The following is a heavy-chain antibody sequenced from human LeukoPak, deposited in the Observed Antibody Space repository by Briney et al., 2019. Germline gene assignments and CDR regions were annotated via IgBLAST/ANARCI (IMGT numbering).Heavy chain of an antibody. CDR3: ARGRYNWNANSRDFDY. CDR2: INPNSGGT. D-gene: IGHD1-20*01. V-gene: IGHV1-2*02. Sequence: GASVKVSCKASGYTFTGYYMHWVRQAPGQGLEWMGWINPNSGGTNYAQKFQGRVTMTRDTSISTAYMELSRLRSDDTAVYYCARGRYNWNANSRDFDYWGQGTLVTVSS. J-gene: IGHJ4*02. CDR1: GYTFTGYY.